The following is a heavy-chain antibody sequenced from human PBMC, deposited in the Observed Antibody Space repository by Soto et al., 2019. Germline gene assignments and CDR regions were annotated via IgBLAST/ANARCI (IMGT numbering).Heavy chain of an antibody. D-gene: IGHD5-18*01. CDR1: GYSISTYW. Sequence: EVQLVESGGGLVQPGGSLRLSCAASGYSISTYWMSWVRQAPGKGLEWVANVKQDGSEEYYVDSVKGRFTISRDNAKNSWYLNMNSLRAEDTAVYYCAALDTAMVKTAGYWGQGTLVTVSS. V-gene: IGHV3-7*01. J-gene: IGHJ4*02. CDR3: AALDTAMVKTAGY. CDR2: VKQDGSEE.